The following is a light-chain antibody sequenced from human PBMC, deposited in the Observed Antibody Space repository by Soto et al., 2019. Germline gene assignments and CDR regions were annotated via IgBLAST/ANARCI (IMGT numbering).Light chain of an antibody. CDR3: QQYKNWPWT. J-gene: IGKJ1*01. CDR2: GAS. Sequence: EIVLTQSPGTLSLSPGERATLSCTASQSVSRYLAWYQQKPGQAPRLLIHGASTWATGVPARFSGSGSGTEFTLTISSLQSEDSAIYYCQQYKNWPWTFGQGTKVDIK. CDR1: QSVSRY. V-gene: IGKV3-15*01.